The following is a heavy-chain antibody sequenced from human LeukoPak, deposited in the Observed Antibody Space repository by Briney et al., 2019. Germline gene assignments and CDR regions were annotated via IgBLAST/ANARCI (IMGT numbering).Heavy chain of an antibody. V-gene: IGHV1-2*02. CDR3: ARQARGIVATIAN. J-gene: IGHJ4*02. CDR2: INPNSGGT. D-gene: IGHD5-12*01. CDR1: GYTFTGYY. Sequence: ASVKVSCKASGYTFTGYYMHWVRQAPGQGLGWMGWINPNSGGTNYAQKFQGRVTMTRDTSISTAYMELSRLRSDDTAVYYCARQARGIVATIANWGQGTLVTVSS.